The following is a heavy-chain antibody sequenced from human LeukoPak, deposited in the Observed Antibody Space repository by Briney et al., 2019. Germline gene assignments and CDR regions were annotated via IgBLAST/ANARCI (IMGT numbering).Heavy chain of an antibody. CDR1: GYTFTSYG. Sequence: ASVKVSCKASGYTFTSYGISWVRQATGQGLEWMGRISAYNGNTNYAQKLQGRVTMTTDTSTSTAYMELRSLRSDDTAVYYCARGFYGGSDYYFDYWGQGTLVTVSS. D-gene: IGHD4-23*01. CDR3: ARGFYGGSDYYFDY. J-gene: IGHJ4*02. CDR2: ISAYNGNT. V-gene: IGHV1-18*01.